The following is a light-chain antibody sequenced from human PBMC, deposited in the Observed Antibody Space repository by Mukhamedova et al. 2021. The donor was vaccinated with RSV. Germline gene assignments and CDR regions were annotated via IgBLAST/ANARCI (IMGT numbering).Light chain of an antibody. CDR3: SSYNSNTIFV. V-gene: IGLV2-18*02. CDR1: SSDVGGHNH. J-gene: IGLJ1*01. CDR2: EVI. Sequence: GTSSDVGGHNHVSWYQQPPGTAPKLIIYEVINRPSGVPDRFSGSKSGNTASLTISGLQAEDEADYYCSSYNSNTIFVLGSGTKVTV.